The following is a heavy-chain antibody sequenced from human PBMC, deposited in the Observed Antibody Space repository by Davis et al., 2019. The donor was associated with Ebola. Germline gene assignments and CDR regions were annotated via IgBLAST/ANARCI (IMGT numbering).Heavy chain of an antibody. J-gene: IGHJ4*02. Sequence: MPGGSLRLSCAVYGGFFSGNYWTWIRQPPGKGLEWIGEINYSGSTNYNPSLKSRVTISADTSKNQFSLKLNSVTAADTAVYYCARGAPLYCTKDVCYYYFDHWGQGTLVTVSS. CDR3: ARGAPLYCTKDVCYYYFDH. D-gene: IGHD2-8*01. CDR1: GGFFSGNY. CDR2: INYSGST. V-gene: IGHV4-34*01.